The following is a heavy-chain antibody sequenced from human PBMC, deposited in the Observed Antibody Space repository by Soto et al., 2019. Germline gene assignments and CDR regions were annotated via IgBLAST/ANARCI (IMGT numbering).Heavy chain of an antibody. Sequence: PGGSLRLSCAASGFTVSSNYMSWVRQAPGKGLEWVSVIYSGGSTYYADSVKGRFTISRDNSKNTLYLQMNSLRAEDTAVYYCARGSGYSYGGPFYYWGQGTLVTVSS. CDR1: GFTVSSNY. V-gene: IGHV3-53*01. D-gene: IGHD5-18*01. J-gene: IGHJ4*02. CDR2: IYSGGST. CDR3: ARGSGYSYGGPFYY.